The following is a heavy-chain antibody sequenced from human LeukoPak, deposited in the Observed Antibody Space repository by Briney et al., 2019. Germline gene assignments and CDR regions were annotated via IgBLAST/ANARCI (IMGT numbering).Heavy chain of an antibody. CDR2: INPNSGGT. J-gene: IGHJ5*02. CDR3: ARDPSRSHYYDSSGYYFNNWFDP. D-gene: IGHD3-22*01. CDR1: GYTFTGYY. Sequence: GASVKVSCKASGYTFTGYYMHWVRQAPGQGLEWMGWINPNSGGTNYAQKFQGRVTMTRDTSISTAYMELSRLRSDDTAVYYCARDPSRSHYYDSSGYYFNNWFDPWGQGTLVTVSS. V-gene: IGHV1-2*02.